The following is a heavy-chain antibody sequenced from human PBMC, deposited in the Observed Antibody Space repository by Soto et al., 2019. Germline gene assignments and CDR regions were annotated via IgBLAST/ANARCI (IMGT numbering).Heavy chain of an antibody. D-gene: IGHD2-2*01. CDR1: GYTFTSYG. V-gene: IGHV1-18*01. CDR2: ISAYNGNT. J-gene: IGHJ6*02. Sequence: ASVKVSCKASGYTFTSYGISWVRQAPGQGLEWMGWISAYNGNTNYAQKLQDRVTMTTDTSTSTAYMELRSLRSDDTAVYYCARNEHVRYCSSTSCSLYGMDVWGQGTTVTVSS. CDR3: ARNEHVRYCSSTSCSLYGMDV.